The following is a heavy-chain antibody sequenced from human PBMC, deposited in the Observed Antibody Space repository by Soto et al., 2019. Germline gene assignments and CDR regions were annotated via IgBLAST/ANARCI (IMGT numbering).Heavy chain of an antibody. CDR1: GFTFSSYA. CDR3: AKVRESYDSSGYYYYFDY. V-gene: IGHV3-23*01. CDR2: ISGSGVSS. Sequence: GGSLRLSCAASGFTFSSYAMSWVRQAPGKGLEWVSAISGSGVSSHYADSVKGRFTISRDNSKNTLYLQMNSLRAEDTAVYYCAKVRESYDSSGYYYYFDYWGQGTLVTVSS. J-gene: IGHJ4*02. D-gene: IGHD3-22*01.